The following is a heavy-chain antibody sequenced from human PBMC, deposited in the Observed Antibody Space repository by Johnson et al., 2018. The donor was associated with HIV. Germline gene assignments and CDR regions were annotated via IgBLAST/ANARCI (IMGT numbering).Heavy chain of an antibody. D-gene: IGHD6-19*01. V-gene: IGHV3-11*01. CDR3: ARAMEQWLNYVPFDV. Sequence: QVQLVESGGGLVKPGGSLRLSCAASGFTFSDYYMSWIRQAPGKGLEWVSYISSSGSTIYYADSVKGRFTISRDNAKNSLYLQMNSLKTEDTAVYYCARAMEQWLNYVPFDVWDQGTMVTVSS. CDR2: ISSSGSTI. CDR1: GFTFSDYY. J-gene: IGHJ3*01.